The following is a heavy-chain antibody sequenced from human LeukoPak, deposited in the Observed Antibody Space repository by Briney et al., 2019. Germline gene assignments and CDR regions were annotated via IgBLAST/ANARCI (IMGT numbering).Heavy chain of an antibody. CDR3: ARDNYDSALDY. CDR1: GFPFSTYS. J-gene: IGHJ4*02. D-gene: IGHD3-22*01. CDR2: ITSTSDTI. Sequence: GGSLRLSCVTSGFPFSTYSMNWVRQAPGKGLEWLSYITSTSDTIYYADSVKGRFTMSRDNAKNSLYLQMNSLRAEDTAVYYCARDNYDSALDYWGQGTLVTVSS. V-gene: IGHV3-48*01.